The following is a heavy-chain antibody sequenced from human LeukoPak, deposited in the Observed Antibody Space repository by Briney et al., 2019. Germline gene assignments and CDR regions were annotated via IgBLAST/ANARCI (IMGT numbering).Heavy chain of an antibody. CDR2: INHSGST. CDR3: ASRSFYYDFWSGYYGGFDY. V-gene: IGHV4-34*01. CDR1: GGSFSGYY. J-gene: IGHJ4*02. Sequence: PSETLSLTCAVYGGSFSGYYRSWIRQPPGKGLEWIGEINHSGSTNYNPSLKSRVTISVDTSKNQFSLKLSSVTAADMAVYYCASRSFYYDFWSGYYGGFDYWGQGTLVTVSS. D-gene: IGHD3-3*01.